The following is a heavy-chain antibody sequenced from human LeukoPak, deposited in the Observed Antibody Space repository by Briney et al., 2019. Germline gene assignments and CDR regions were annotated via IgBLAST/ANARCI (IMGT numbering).Heavy chain of an antibody. CDR2: INHSGST. CDR3: ARGRADYGSGSPLDY. V-gene: IGHV4-34*01. D-gene: IGHD3-10*01. J-gene: IGHJ4*02. Sequence: SETLSLTCAVYGGSFSGYYWSWIRQPQGKGLEWIGEINHSGSTNYNPSLKSRVTISVDTSKNQFSLKLSSVTAADTAVYYCARGRADYGSGSPLDYWGQGTLVTVSS. CDR1: GGSFSGYY.